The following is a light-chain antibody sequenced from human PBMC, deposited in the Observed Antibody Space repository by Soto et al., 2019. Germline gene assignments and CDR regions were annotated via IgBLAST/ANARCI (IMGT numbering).Light chain of an antibody. CDR3: QVWDRSSSLSWV. J-gene: IGLJ3*02. CDR2: DDN. CDR1: KIGSKS. V-gene: IGLV3-21*02. Sequence: SYELTQPPSVSVAPGQTARITCGGNKIGSKSVAWYQQKPGQAPVLVVYDDNVRPPGIPERLSGSNSGNTATLTISRVEAGDEADYYCQVWDRSSSLSWVFGGGTKVTVL.